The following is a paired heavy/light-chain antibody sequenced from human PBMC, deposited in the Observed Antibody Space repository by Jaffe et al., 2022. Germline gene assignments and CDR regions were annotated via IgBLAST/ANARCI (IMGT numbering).Light chain of an antibody. Sequence: SYELTQPLSVSVTLGQTATITCGGHSIGNKNVHWYQQKPGQAPVVVMYRDSNRPSGIPERFSGSNSGNTATLTISRAQAGDEADYYCQVWDSNSEGVVFGGGTELTVL. J-gene: IGLJ2*01. CDR3: QVWDSNSEGVV. V-gene: IGLV3-9*01. CDR2: RDS. CDR1: SIGNKN.
Heavy chain of an antibody. CDR1: GFSLNTRGVG. J-gene: IGHJ5*02. D-gene: IGHD6-13*01. CDR2: IYWNDDK. V-gene: IGHV2-5*01. Sequence: QITLKESGPTLVKPTETLTLTCTFSGFSLNTRGVGVGWIRQPPGKALEWLALIYWNDDKFYNSSLRGRLAITKETSKNQVILTMTNVDPVDTATYYCVNRRPNNTNWYPWFDPWGQGTLVTVSS. CDR3: VNRRPNNTNWYPWFDP.